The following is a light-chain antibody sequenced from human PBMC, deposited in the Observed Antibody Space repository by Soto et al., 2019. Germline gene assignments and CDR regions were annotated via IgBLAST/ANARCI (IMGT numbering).Light chain of an antibody. CDR2: SNN. V-gene: IGLV1-44*01. CDR1: SSNIGSNN. Sequence: QSVLTQPPSASGTPGQRVTISCSGSSSNIGSNNVNWYQQLPGTAPKLLIYSNNQRTSGVPDRFSASKSGTSASLAISGLQSEDEADYYCAAWDDSLNGVVFGGGTKLTVL. J-gene: IGLJ2*01. CDR3: AAWDDSLNGVV.